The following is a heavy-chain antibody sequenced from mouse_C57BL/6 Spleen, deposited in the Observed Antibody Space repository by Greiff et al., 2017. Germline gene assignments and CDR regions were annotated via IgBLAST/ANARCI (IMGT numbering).Heavy chain of an antibody. D-gene: IGHD2-4*01. CDR2: INPGSGGT. J-gene: IGHJ3*01. Sequence: QVQLQQSGAELVRPGTSVKVSCKASGYAFTNYLIEWVKQRPGQGLEWIGVINPGSGGTNYNEKFKGKATLTADKSSSTAYMQLSSLTSEDSAVYFCARGLRGGGGSWFAYWGQGTLVTVSA. CDR3: ARGLRGGGGSWFAY. V-gene: IGHV1-54*01. CDR1: GYAFTNYL.